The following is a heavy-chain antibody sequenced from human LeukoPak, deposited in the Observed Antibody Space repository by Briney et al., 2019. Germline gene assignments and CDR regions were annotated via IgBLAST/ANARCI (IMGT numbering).Heavy chain of an antibody. J-gene: IGHJ6*02. CDR2: SNPNSGGT. D-gene: IGHD1-26*01. Sequence: ASVKVSCKASGYTFTGYYMHWVRQAPGQGLEWMGWSNPNSGGTNYAQKFQGWVTMTRDTSISTAYMELSRLRSDDTAVYYCARAGRSGSSGYYYYGMDVWGQGTTVTVSS. CDR3: ARAGRSGSSGYYYYGMDV. V-gene: IGHV1-2*04. CDR1: GYTFTGYY.